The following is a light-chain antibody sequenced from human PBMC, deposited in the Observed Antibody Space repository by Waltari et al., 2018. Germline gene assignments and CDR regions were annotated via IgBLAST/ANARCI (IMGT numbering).Light chain of an antibody. CDR1: QSINRN. J-gene: IGKJ5*01. V-gene: IGKV3-15*01. CDR3: QQYNDWPDT. CDR2: GTS. Sequence: EIVMTQSPGTLSVSPGERATLSRRASQSINRNLAWYQQKSGQAPRLLIYGTSTRATGIPARFSGSGSGTEFTLTISSLQSEDFAVYYCQQYNDWPDTFGQGTRLEIK.